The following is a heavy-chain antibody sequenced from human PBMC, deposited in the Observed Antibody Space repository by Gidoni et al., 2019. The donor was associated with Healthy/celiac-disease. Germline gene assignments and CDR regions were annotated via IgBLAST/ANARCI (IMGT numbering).Heavy chain of an antibody. D-gene: IGHD3-10*01. CDR3: AHNKWFGELFAFDY. V-gene: IGHV2-5*02. CDR2: IYWDDDK. Sequence: QITLKESGPTLVKPTQTLTLTCTFSGFSLSTSGVGVGWIRQPPGKALEWLALIYWDDDKRYSPSLKSRLTITKDTSKNQVVLTMTNMDPVDTATYYCAHNKWFGELFAFDYWGQGTLVTVSS. J-gene: IGHJ4*02. CDR1: GFSLSTSGVG.